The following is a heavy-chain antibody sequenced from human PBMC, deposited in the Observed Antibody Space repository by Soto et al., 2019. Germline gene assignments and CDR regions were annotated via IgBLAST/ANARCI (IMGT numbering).Heavy chain of an antibody. CDR3: ARGASGTYKLDY. V-gene: IGHV3-74*01. Sequence: EVQLVESGGGLLQPGGSLRLSCAASGFTFSSHWMHWVRQSPGKGLVWVSRVNFDGSTTNYADSVKGRLTISRDNAKNTVYLQMNSLRAEDTAVYYCARGASGTYKLDYWVQGTLVTVSS. D-gene: IGHD3-10*01. J-gene: IGHJ4*02. CDR2: VNFDGSTT. CDR1: GFTFSSHW.